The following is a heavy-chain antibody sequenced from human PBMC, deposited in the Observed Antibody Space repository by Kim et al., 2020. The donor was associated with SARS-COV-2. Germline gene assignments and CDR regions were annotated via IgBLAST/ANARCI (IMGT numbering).Heavy chain of an antibody. D-gene: IGHD2-15*01. CDR2: ISAYNGNT. V-gene: IGHV1-18*04. CDR1: GYTFTSYG. J-gene: IGHJ3*02. Sequence: ASVKVSCKASGYTFTSYGISWVRQAPGQGLEWMGWISAYNGNTNYAQKLQGRVTMTTDTSTSTAYMELRSLRSDDTAVYYCARECSGGSCYANAFDIWGQGTMVTVSS. CDR3: ARECSGGSCYANAFDI.